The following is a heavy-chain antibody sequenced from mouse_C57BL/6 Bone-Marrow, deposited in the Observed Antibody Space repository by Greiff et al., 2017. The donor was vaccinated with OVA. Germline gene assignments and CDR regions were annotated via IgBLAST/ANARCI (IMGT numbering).Heavy chain of an antibody. CDR2: IHPNSGST. V-gene: IGHV1-64*01. J-gene: IGHJ2*01. D-gene: IGHD1-1*01. Sequence: QVQLQQPGAELVKPGASVKLSCKASGYTFTSYWMHWVKQRPGQGLEWIGMIHPNSGSTNYDEKFKSKATLTVDKSSSTAYMQLSSLTSEDSAVYYCARWVTTVVDYWGQGTTLTVSS. CDR3: ARWVTTVVDY. CDR1: GYTFTSYW.